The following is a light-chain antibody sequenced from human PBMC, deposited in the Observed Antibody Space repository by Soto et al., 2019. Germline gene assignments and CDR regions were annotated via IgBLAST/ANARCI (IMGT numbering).Light chain of an antibody. CDR3: SSYTSSSAYVV. Sequence: QSALTQPASVSGSPGQSITIYCTGTSSDVGGYNYVSWYQQHPGKAPKLMIYDVSNRPSGVSNRFSGSKSGNTASLTISGLQAEDEADYYCSSYTSSSAYVVFGGGTMLTVL. J-gene: IGLJ2*01. V-gene: IGLV2-14*01. CDR1: SSDVGGYNY. CDR2: DVS.